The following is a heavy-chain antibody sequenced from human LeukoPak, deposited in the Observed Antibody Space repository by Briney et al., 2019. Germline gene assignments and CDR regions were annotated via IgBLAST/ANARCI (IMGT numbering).Heavy chain of an antibody. CDR3: ARAHMTTVTLGDY. D-gene: IGHD4-11*01. CDR2: INPTSGVT. Sequence: ASVKVSCKASGYTLTGYYIHWVRQAPGQGLEWMGWINPTSGVTNYAQKFQGRVTLTRDTPISTAYMEVSRLRSDDTAVYYCARAHMTTVTLGDYWGQGTLVTVSS. V-gene: IGHV1-2*02. CDR1: GYTLTGYY. J-gene: IGHJ4*02.